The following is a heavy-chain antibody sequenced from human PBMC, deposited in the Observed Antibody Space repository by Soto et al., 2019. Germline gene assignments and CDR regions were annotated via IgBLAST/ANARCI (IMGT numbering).Heavy chain of an antibody. CDR3: ARVATTPYYYYYMDV. CDR1: GFTFSSYW. Sequence: GGSLRLSCAASGFTFSSYWMSWVRQAPGKGLEWVANIKQDGSEKYYVDSVKGRFTISRDNAKNSLYLQMNSLRAEDTAVYYCARVATTPYYYYYMDVWGKGTTVTVSS. D-gene: IGHD5-12*01. V-gene: IGHV3-7*01. J-gene: IGHJ6*03. CDR2: IKQDGSEK.